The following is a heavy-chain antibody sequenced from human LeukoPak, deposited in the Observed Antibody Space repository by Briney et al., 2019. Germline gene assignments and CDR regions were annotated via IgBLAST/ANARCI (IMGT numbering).Heavy chain of an antibody. CDR2: IYHSGST. CDR3: ASPSYSSGWYYFDY. D-gene: IGHD6-19*01. V-gene: IGHV4-4*02. CDR1: GGSISSSNW. Sequence: PSGTLSLTCAVSGGSISSSNWWSWVRQPPGKGLEWIGEIYHSGSTNYNPSLKSRVTISVDKSKNQFSLKLSSVTAADAAVYYCASPSYSSGWYYFDYWGQGTLVTVSS. J-gene: IGHJ4*02.